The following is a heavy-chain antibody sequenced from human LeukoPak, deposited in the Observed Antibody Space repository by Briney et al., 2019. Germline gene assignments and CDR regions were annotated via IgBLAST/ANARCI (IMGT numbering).Heavy chain of an antibody. CDR3: AGGDSCGGDCYFPRWKYYFDY. D-gene: IGHD2-21*02. V-gene: IGHV1-3*01. CDR1: GYTFTSYA. Sequence: GASVKVSCKASGYTFTSYAMHWVRQAPGQRLERMGWITAGNANTKYSQKFQGRVTITRDTSASTAYMELSSLRSEDTAVYYCAGGDSCGGDCYFPRWKYYFDYWGQGTLVTVSS. J-gene: IGHJ4*02. CDR2: ITAGNANT.